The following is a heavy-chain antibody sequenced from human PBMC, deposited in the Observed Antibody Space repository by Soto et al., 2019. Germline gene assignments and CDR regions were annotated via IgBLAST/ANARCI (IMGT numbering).Heavy chain of an antibody. J-gene: IGHJ4*02. CDR1: GFTFSSYA. D-gene: IGHD6-19*01. CDR3: ARDVEILQWLGILDY. CDR2: ISYDGSNK. Sequence: ESGGGVVQPGRSLRLSCAASGFTFSSYAMHWVRQAPGKGLEWVAVISYDGSNKYYADSVKGRFTISRDNSKNTLYLQMNSLRAEDTAVYYCARDVEILQWLGILDYWGQGTLVTVSS. V-gene: IGHV3-30-3*01.